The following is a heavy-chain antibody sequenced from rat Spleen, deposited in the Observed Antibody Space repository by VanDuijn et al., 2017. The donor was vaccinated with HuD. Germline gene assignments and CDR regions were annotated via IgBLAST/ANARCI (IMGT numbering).Heavy chain of an antibody. J-gene: IGHJ4*01. V-gene: IGHV2-43*01. CDR3: ARHLREASGVMDA. Sequence: QVQLKESGPGLVQPSQTLSLTCTVSGFSLTNFHVTWVRQPPGKGLEWMGVMWSGGSTDYNSALKSRLSISRDTSKSQVLLKRNRLQAEDTGTYYCARHLREASGVMDAWGQGASVTVSS. D-gene: IGHD4-3*01. CDR2: MWSGGST. CDR1: GFSLTNFH.